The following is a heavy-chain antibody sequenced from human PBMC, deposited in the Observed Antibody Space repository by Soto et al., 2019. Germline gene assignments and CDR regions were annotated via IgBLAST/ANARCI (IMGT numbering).Heavy chain of an antibody. J-gene: IGHJ4*02. Sequence: GGSLRLCCAASGLTFSNYAMSWVRQAPGKVLEWVSTVSSRGDDTHYADSVKGRFTISRDNSRNTLYLQVNSLTAEDTAVYYCAKDLGDSFHWGQGTLVTVSS. D-gene: IGHD4-4*01. CDR2: VSSRGDDT. CDR1: GLTFSNYA. CDR3: AKDLGDSFH. V-gene: IGHV3-23*01.